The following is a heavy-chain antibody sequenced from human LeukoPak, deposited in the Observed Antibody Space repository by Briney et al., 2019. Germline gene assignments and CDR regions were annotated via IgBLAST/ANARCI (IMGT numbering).Heavy chain of an antibody. V-gene: IGHV3-7*03. CDR3: AKEGRSLQTY. J-gene: IGHJ4*02. Sequence: PGGSLRLSCAASGFTFSSYWMTWVRQAPGKGLEWVANIKQDGSEKYYVDSVKGRFTISRDNAKNSLYLQMNSLRVEDTAVYYCAKEGRSLQTYWGQGTLVTVSS. CDR1: GFTFSSYW. D-gene: IGHD5-24*01. CDR2: IKQDGSEK.